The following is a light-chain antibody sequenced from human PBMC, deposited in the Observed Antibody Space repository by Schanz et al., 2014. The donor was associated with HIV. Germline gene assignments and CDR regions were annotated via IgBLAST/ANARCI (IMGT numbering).Light chain of an antibody. CDR3: QSFDSSLNGVV. CDR1: SSNIGAGYD. V-gene: IGLV1-40*01. J-gene: IGLJ3*02. CDR2: SNN. Sequence: QSVLTQPPSASGTPGQRVTISCTGSSSNIGAGYDVHWYQQLPGTAPKLLIYSNNQRPSGVPDRFSGSKSGSSASLAISGLQAEDEADYFCQSFDSSLNGVVFGGGTKLTVL.